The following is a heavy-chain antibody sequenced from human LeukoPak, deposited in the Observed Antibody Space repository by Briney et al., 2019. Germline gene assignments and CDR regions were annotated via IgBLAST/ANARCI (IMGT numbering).Heavy chain of an antibody. CDR1: GGSISNSDYY. Sequence: SETLSLTCTVSGGSISNSDYYWGWIRQPPGKGLEWIGSIYYSGSTYYNSSLRSRLTISVDTSKNQFSLKLSSVTAADTAMYYCARRGSLQGYSGYDFPFDYWGQGTLVTVSS. J-gene: IGHJ4*02. D-gene: IGHD5-12*01. CDR3: ARRGSLQGYSGYDFPFDY. CDR2: IYYSGST. V-gene: IGHV4-39*01.